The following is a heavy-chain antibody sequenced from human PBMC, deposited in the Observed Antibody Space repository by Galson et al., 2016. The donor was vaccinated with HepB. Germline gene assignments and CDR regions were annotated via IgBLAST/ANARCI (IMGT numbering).Heavy chain of an antibody. Sequence: SLRLSCAASGFTFTSYGMHWVRQAPGKGLEWVAVIWYDGSNQYYADSLRGRFTISRDNSKNTLYLQMNSLRADVTAVYYCARDIVVEPAALYSYYYGMDVWGHGTTVTVSS. CDR3: ARDIVVEPAALYSYYYGMDV. V-gene: IGHV3-33*01. CDR2: IWYDGSNQ. J-gene: IGHJ6*02. D-gene: IGHD2-2*01. CDR1: GFTFTSYG.